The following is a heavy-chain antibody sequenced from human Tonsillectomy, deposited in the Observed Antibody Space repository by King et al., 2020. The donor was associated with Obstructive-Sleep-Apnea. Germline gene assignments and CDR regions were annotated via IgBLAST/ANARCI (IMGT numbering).Heavy chain of an antibody. D-gene: IGHD1-1*01. V-gene: IGHV4-59*01. CDR1: GGSMKDFF. CDR3: ARGATGTTKIRGWKTFYFDY. J-gene: IGHJ4*02. Sequence: VQLQESGPGQVKPSETLSLTCSVAGGSMKDFFWSWIRLPPGKGLEWIGYVYHIGVTSYSPSLQSRVTMSIDTSRKHLSLQLSAVTAADPAVYYCARGATGTTKIRGWKTFYFDYWGRGTLVTVSS. CDR2: VYHIGVT.